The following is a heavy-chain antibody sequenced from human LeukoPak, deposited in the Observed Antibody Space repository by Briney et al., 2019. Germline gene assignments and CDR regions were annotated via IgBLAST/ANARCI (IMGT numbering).Heavy chain of an antibody. V-gene: IGHV3-21*01. Sequence: LGWSLRLSCAASGFTFSSYSMNWVRQAPGKGLEWVSSISSRSSYIYYADLVKGRFTSPSNNAKNSLYLQMNSLRAEDTAVYYCARDSAGDFWSGYHFDYWGQGTLVTVSS. CDR3: ARDSAGDFWSGYHFDY. CDR2: ISSRSSYI. CDR1: GFTFSSYS. D-gene: IGHD3-3*01. J-gene: IGHJ4*02.